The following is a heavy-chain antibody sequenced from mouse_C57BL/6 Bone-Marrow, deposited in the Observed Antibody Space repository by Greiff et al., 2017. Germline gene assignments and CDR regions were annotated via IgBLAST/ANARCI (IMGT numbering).Heavy chain of an antibody. Sequence: VQLQQPGAELVKPGASVTLSCKASGYTFTSYWMQWVKQRPGQGLEWIGVIDPSDSYTNYNQKFKGKATLTVDTSSNTAYMQLSSRTSEYSAVYYCVGAYYSNSYAMDYWGQGTSVTVTS. D-gene: IGHD2-5*01. CDR1: GYTFTSYW. V-gene: IGHV1-50*01. J-gene: IGHJ4*01. CDR3: VGAYYSNSYAMDY. CDR2: IDPSDSYT.